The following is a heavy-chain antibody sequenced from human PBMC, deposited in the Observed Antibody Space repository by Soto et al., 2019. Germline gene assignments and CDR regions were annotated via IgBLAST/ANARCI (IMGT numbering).Heavy chain of an antibody. D-gene: IGHD6-19*01. J-gene: IGHJ4*02. CDR2: IYSGGST. Sequence: GGSLRLSCAASGFTVSSNYMSWVRQAPGKGLEWVSVIYSGGSTYYADSVKGRFTISRHNSKNTLYLQMNGLRAEDTAVYYCARGPPHPYSSGWYYFDYWGQGTLVTVSS. CDR3: ARGPPHPYSSGWYYFDY. V-gene: IGHV3-53*04. CDR1: GFTVSSNY.